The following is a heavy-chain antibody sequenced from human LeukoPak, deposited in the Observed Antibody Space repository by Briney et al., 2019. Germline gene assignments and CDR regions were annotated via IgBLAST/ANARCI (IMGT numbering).Heavy chain of an antibody. V-gene: IGHV1-69*04. J-gene: IGHJ4*02. CDR1: GGTFSSYA. CDR3: ARADYYDSSGYSFDY. D-gene: IGHD3-22*01. CDR2: IIPIFGIA. Sequence: ASVKVSCKASGGTFSSYAISWVRQAPGQGLEWVGRIIPIFGIANYAQKFQGRVTITADKSTSTAYMELSSLRSEDTAVYYCARADYYDSSGYSFDYWGQGTLVTVSS.